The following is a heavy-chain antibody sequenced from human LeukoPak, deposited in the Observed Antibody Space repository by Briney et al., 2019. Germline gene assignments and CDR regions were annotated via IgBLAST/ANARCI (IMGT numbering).Heavy chain of an antibody. Sequence: SETLSLTSTVSGYSISSGYYWGWIRQPPGKGLEWIGSIYHSGSTYYNPSLKSRVTISVDTSKNHFSLQLSSVTAADTAVYYCARVFPPDIVVVPAAIRPYYGSGFDDYWGQGTLVTVSS. J-gene: IGHJ4*02. CDR1: GYSISSGYY. CDR3: ARVFPPDIVVVPAAIRPYYGSGFDDY. D-gene: IGHD2-2*01. V-gene: IGHV4-38-2*02. CDR2: IYHSGST.